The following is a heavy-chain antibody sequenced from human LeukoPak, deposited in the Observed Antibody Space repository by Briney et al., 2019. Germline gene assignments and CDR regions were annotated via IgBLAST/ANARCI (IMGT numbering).Heavy chain of an antibody. D-gene: IGHD1-26*01. J-gene: IGHJ4*02. V-gene: IGHV5-51*01. Sequence: GESLKISCKGSGYTFSTYWIGWVRQMPGKGLEWMGIIYPADSDTRYSPAFQGQVTISADKSISTAYLQWSSLKASDTAMYYCARQLEWEQQPPDYWGQGTLVTVSS. CDR2: IYPADSDT. CDR3: ARQLEWEQQPPDY. CDR1: GYTFSTYW.